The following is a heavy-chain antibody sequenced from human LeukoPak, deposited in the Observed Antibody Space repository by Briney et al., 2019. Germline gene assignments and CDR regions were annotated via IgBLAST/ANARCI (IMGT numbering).Heavy chain of an antibody. CDR3: ARVVSTVTHPVGY. CDR2: INHSGST. D-gene: IGHD4-17*01. CDR1: GGSFSGYY. V-gene: IGHV4-34*01. J-gene: IGHJ4*02. Sequence: PSETLSLTCAVYGGSFSGYYWGWIRQPPGKGLEWIGEINHSGSTNYNPSLKSRVTILVDTSKNQFSLKLSSVTAADTAVYYCARVVSTVTHPVGYWGQGTLVTVSS.